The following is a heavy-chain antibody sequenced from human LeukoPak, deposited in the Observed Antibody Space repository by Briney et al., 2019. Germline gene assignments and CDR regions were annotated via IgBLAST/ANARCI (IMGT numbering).Heavy chain of an antibody. CDR3: AKGSGYSSGWYTIDF. V-gene: IGHV3-30*18. J-gene: IGHJ4*02. CDR1: GFIFSNYG. Sequence: PGRPLRLSCAASGFIFSNYGMHWVRQAPDKGLEWVAVISYDGSNKYYADSVKGRFTISRDNSKNTLYLQMSSLRAEDTAVYYCAKGSGYSSGWYTIDFWGQGTLVTVSS. D-gene: IGHD6-19*01. CDR2: ISYDGSNK.